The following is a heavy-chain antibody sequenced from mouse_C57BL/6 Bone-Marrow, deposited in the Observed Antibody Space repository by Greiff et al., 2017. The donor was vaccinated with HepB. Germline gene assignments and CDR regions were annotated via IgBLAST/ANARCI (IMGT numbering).Heavy chain of an antibody. CDR1: GYTFTSYW. J-gene: IGHJ2*01. CDR2: IYPGSGST. D-gene: IGHD1-1*01. V-gene: IGHV1-55*01. Sequence: QVQLQQSGAELVKPGASVKMSCKASGYTFTSYWITWVKQRPGQGLEWIGDIYPGSGSTNYNEKFKSKATLTVDKSSSTAYMQLSSLTSEDSAVYYCAREELLRYPYYFDYWGQGTTLTVSS. CDR3: AREELLRYPYYFDY.